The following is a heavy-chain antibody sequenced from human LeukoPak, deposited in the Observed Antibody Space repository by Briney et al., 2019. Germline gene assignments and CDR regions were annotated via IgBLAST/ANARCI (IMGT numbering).Heavy chain of an antibody. CDR3: ARLRDSSGWYYGRLDNWFDP. Sequence: SQTLSLTCTVSGDSISSGDYYWSWIRQPAGKGLEWIGRISSSGSTNYNPSLKSRVTISVDTSKNQFSLKLSSVTAADTAVYYCARLRDSSGWYYGRLDNWFDPWGQGTLVTVSS. V-gene: IGHV4-61*02. CDR1: GDSISSGDYY. J-gene: IGHJ5*02. D-gene: IGHD6-19*01. CDR2: ISSSGST.